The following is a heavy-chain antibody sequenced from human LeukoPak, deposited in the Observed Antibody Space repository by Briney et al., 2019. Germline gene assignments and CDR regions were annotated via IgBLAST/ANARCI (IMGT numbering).Heavy chain of an antibody. V-gene: IGHV3-21*01. CDR1: GFTFSSYS. J-gene: IGHJ4*02. Sequence: PGGSLRLSCAASGFTFSSYSMNWVRQAPGKGLEWVSSISSSSSSYIYYADSVKGRFTISRDNAKNSLYLQMNSLRAEDTAVYYCARGGLTSGFDYWGQGTLVTVSS. CDR2: ISSSSSSYI. D-gene: IGHD4-11*01. CDR3: ARGGLTSGFDY.